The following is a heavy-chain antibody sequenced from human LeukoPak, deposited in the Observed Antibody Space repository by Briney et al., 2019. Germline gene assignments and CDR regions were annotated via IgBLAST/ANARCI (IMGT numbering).Heavy chain of an antibody. D-gene: IGHD3-10*01. V-gene: IGHV4-34*01. CDR1: GLTFSNYW. CDR2: INHSGST. Sequence: GSLRLSCAASGLTFSNYWMDWVRQPPGKGLEWIGEINHSGSTNYNPSLKSRVTISVDTSKNQFSLKLSSVTAADTAVYYCTRDKVRGVIIEWGQGTLVTVSS. CDR3: TRDKVRGVIIE. J-gene: IGHJ4*02.